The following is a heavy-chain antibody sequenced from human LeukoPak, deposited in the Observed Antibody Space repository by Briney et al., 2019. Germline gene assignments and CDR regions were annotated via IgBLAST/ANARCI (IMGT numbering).Heavy chain of an antibody. J-gene: IGHJ5*02. D-gene: IGHD2-2*01. CDR3: ARGGDIVVVPAALVWFDP. CDR2: IYYSGST. V-gene: IGHV4-31*03. Sequence: SQTLSLTCTVSGGSISSGGYYWSWIRQHPGTGLEWIGYIYYSGSTYYNPSLKSRVTISVDTSKNQFSLKLSSVTAADTAVYYCARGGDIVVVPAALVWFDPWGQGTLVTVSS. CDR1: GGSISSGGYY.